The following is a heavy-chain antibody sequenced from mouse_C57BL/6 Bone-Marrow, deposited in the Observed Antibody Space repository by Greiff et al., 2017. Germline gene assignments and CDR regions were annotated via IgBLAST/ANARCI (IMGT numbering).Heavy chain of an antibody. CDR3: ARAFGYGTWLAY. CDR1: GYTFTSYG. Sequence: QVQLQQSGPELVKPGASVKISCKASGYTFTSYGISWVKQRTGQGLEWIGEIYPRSGNTYYNEKFKGKATLTADKSSSTAYMELRSLTSEDSAVYVCARAFGYGTWLAYWGQGTLVTVSA. V-gene: IGHV1-81*01. J-gene: IGHJ3*01. CDR2: IYPRSGNT. D-gene: IGHD2-2*01.